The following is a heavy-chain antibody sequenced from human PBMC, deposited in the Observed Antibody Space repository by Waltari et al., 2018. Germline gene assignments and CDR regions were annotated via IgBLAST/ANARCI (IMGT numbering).Heavy chain of an antibody. V-gene: IGHV3-53*02. CDR1: GFTVSNNY. CDR3: VTHDHDSTNFFYYYMDV. D-gene: IGHD2-15*01. Sequence: EVQVVETGGGLIQPGGSLRLSCAPSGFTVSNNYRSWVRQAPGKGLEWVSVIYSGGSTYYADSVKGRFTISRDNSKNTLYLQMNSLRVEDTAVYHCVTHDHDSTNFFYYYMDVWGKGTTVTVSS. J-gene: IGHJ6*03. CDR2: IYSGGST.